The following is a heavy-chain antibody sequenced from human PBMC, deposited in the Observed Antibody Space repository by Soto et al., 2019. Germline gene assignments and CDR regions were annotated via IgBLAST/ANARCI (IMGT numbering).Heavy chain of an antibody. CDR3: TTNLWCSRISCYPFDI. V-gene: IGHV3-15*01. Sequence: GGSLRLSCAASGFTFSNAWMSWVRQAPGKGLEWVGRIKSKTDGGTTDYAAPVKGRFTISRDDSKNTLYLQMNSLKTEDTAVYYCTTNLWCSRISCYPFDIWGQGTMVTVS. J-gene: IGHJ3*02. CDR2: IKSKTDGGTT. CDR1: GFTFSNAW. D-gene: IGHD2-2*01.